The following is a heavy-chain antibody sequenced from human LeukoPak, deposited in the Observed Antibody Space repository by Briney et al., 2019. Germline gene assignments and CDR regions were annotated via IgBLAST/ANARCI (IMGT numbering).Heavy chain of an antibody. Sequence: SETLSLTCSISGVSINDHYWAWIRQPAGRGLEWIGHIYISGTIDYNPSLRSRVTISVDTSKNQFSLKLTSVTAADTAVYYCARLGGLGEYDYGDYWGQGALVIVSS. D-gene: IGHD3-16*01. CDR1: GVSINDHY. CDR2: IYISGTI. V-gene: IGHV4-4*09. J-gene: IGHJ4*02. CDR3: ARLGGLGEYDYGDY.